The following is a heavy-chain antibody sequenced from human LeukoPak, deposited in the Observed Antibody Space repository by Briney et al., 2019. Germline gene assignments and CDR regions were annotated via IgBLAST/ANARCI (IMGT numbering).Heavy chain of an antibody. V-gene: IGHV3-23*01. J-gene: IGHJ6*02. CDR1: GFTFSTYA. CDR3: AKELAVTTSLSYYGMDV. D-gene: IGHD4-17*01. Sequence: GGSLRLSCAASGFTFSTYAMNWVRQAPGKGLEWVSAISGSGGSTYYADSVTGRFTISRDNSKNTLYLQMNSLRAEDTAVYYCAKELAVTTSLSYYGMDVWGQGTTVTVSS. CDR2: ISGSGGST.